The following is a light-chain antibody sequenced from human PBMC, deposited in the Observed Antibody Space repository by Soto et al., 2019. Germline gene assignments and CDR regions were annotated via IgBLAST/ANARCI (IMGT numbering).Light chain of an antibody. J-gene: IGKJ1*01. V-gene: IGKV3-11*01. Sequence: EIEVTQSPATLSLSPVERATLSCRASQSVSSHLAWYQQRPGQAPRLLIYDASNRATGIPARFSGSGSGTDFTLTISSLEPEDFAVYYCQQRSNWWTFGQGTKVDIK. CDR1: QSVSSH. CDR2: DAS. CDR3: QQRSNWWT.